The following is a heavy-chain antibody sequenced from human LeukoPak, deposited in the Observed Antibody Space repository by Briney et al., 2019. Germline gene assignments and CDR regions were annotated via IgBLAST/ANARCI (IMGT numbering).Heavy chain of an antibody. J-gene: IGHJ4*02. CDR1: GGSISSYY. CDR3: ARGGYSGSSDY. Sequence: PSETLSLTCTVSGGSISSYYWSWIRQPAGKGLEWIGRIYTSGSTNYSPSLKSRVTMSLDTSKNQFSLKLSSVTAADTAVYYCARGGYSGSSDYWGQETLVTVSS. D-gene: IGHD1-26*01. V-gene: IGHV4-4*07. CDR2: IYTSGST.